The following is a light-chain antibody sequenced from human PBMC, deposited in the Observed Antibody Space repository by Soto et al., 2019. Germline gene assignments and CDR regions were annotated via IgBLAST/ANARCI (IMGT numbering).Light chain of an antibody. Sequence: QSVLTQPASVSGSPGQSITISCTGTSSDIGRYNYVSWFQQHPGKVPKLVIFEVNYRPSGVSDRFSGSKSGNKASLTISGLQAEDEADYYCTSCITANSRCVFGSGTKVTVL. CDR2: EVN. CDR3: TSCITANSRCV. J-gene: IGLJ1*01. CDR1: SSDIGRYNY. V-gene: IGLV2-14*01.